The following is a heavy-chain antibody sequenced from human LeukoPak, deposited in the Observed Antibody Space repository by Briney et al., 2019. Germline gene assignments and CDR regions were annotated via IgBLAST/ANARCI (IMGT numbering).Heavy chain of an antibody. V-gene: IGHV4-59*12. D-gene: IGHD2-2*01. CDR2: IYSGST. Sequence: SETLSLTCAVSGDSIKDYYWSWIRQTPGRGLNLIGYIYSGSTNYNPSLKSRVTISVDTSKNQVSLKLSSVTAADTAVYYCARLGRVPAAPVDVWGKGTTVTVSS. CDR1: GDSIKDYY. J-gene: IGHJ6*04. CDR3: ARLGRVPAAPVDV.